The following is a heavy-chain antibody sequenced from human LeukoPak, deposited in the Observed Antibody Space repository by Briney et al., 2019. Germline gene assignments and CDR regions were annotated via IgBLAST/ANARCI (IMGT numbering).Heavy chain of an antibody. CDR2: IYTSGST. CDR3: ARSFSLDCSGGSCYSRRNYFDY. V-gene: IGHV4-4*07. Sequence: PSETLSLTCTVSGGSISSYYWRWIRPPAGKGLEWIRRIYTSGSTNYNPSLKSRVTMSVDTSKNQFSLKLSSVTAADTAVYYCARSFSLDCSGGSCYSRRNYFDYWGQGTLVTVSS. CDR1: GGSISSYY. J-gene: IGHJ4*02. D-gene: IGHD2-15*01.